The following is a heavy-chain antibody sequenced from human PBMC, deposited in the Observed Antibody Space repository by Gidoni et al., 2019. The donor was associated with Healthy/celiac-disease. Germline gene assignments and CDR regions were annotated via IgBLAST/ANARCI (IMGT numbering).Heavy chain of an antibody. V-gene: IGHV3-74*01. CDR3: ARETTPTYYDFWSGYPAGDYYYGMDV. CDR2: INSDGSST. Sequence: EVQLVESGGGLVQPGGSLRLSCAASGFTFSSYWMHWVRQAPGKGLVWVSRINSDGSSTSYADSVKCRFTISRDNAKNTLYLQMNSLSAEDTAVYYCARETTPTYYDFWSGYPAGDYYYGMDVWGQGTTVTVSS. CDR1: GFTFSSYW. J-gene: IGHJ6*02. D-gene: IGHD3-3*01.